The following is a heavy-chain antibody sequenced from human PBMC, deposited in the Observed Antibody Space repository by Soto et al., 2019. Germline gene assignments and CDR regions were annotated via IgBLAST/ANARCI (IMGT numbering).Heavy chain of an antibody. D-gene: IGHD4-17*01. CDR3: ARGATVADY. J-gene: IGHJ4*02. V-gene: IGHV3-7*01. CDR2: IKWDASEK. CDR1: GFTFGIYW. Sequence: GGSLRLSCAASGFTFGIYWMSWVRQAPGKGLEWLATIKWDASEKKYVDSVKGRFTMSRDNAKNSLYLQMDSLRAEDTAVYYCARGATVADYWGQGTLVTVSS.